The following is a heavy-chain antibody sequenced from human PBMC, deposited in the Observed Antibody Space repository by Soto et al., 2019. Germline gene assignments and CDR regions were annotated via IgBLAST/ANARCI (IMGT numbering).Heavy chain of an antibody. CDR2: IIPIFGTA. CDR1: GGTFSSYA. V-gene: IGHV1-69*12. J-gene: IGHJ6*02. D-gene: IGHD5-18*01. CDR3: ARAAEYSYGYYYYYGMDV. Sequence: QVQLVQSGAEVKKPGSSVKVSCKASGGTFSSYAISWVRQAPGQGLEWMGGIIPIFGTANYAQKFQGRVTITADXXTXTXXMELSSLRSEDTAVYYCARAAEYSYGYYYYYGMDVWGQGTTVTVSS.